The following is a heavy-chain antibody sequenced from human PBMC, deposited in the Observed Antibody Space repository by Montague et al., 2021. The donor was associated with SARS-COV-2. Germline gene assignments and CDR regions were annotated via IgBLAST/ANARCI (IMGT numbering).Heavy chain of an antibody. Sequence: PALVKPTQTLTLPCTFSGFSLSTSGMCVNWIRQPPGKALEWLALIDWDDDKYYSTSLKTRLTISKDTSKNQVVLTMTNMDPVDTATYYCARIWGATRGDAFDIWGQGTMVTVSS. CDR2: IDWDDDK. CDR1: GFSLSTSGMC. D-gene: IGHD1-26*01. V-gene: IGHV2-70*01. CDR3: ARIWGATRGDAFDI. J-gene: IGHJ3*02.